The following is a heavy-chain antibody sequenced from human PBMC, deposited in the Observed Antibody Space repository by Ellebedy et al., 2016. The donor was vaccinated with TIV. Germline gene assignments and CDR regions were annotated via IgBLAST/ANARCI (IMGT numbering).Heavy chain of an antibody. CDR1: GYTFTAYH. Sequence: ASVKVSCKASGYTFTAYHIHWVRQAPGQGLEWMGWIYPYNGDTNYAQKFQGRVTMTRDTSISTGYMELSGLKSDDTAVYYCAALPYISTSSAYWGQGTLVTVPS. CDR2: IYPYNGDT. J-gene: IGHJ4*02. CDR3: AALPYISTSSAY. V-gene: IGHV1-2*02. D-gene: IGHD6-13*01.